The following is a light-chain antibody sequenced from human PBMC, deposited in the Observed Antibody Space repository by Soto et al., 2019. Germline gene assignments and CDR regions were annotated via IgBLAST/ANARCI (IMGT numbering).Light chain of an antibody. CDR3: QQRSNWPPWT. CDR2: DAS. V-gene: IGKV3-11*01. J-gene: IGKJ1*01. Sequence: EIVLTQSPATLSLSPGERATLSCRASQSVSRYLAWYQQKPGQAARLLIYDASNRATGIPARFSGSGSGTDFTLTISSLEPEDFAVYYCQQRSNWPPWTFGQGTKVEIK. CDR1: QSVSRY.